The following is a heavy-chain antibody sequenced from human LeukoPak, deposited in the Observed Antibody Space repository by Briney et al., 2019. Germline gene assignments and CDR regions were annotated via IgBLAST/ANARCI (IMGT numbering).Heavy chain of an antibody. CDR3: ARHLLYSSGWYKDAFDI. V-gene: IGHV3-7*01. CDR2: IKQDGSEK. Sequence: GGSLRLSCAASGFTFSSYWMSWVRQAPGKGLEWVANIKQDGSEKYYVDSVKGRFTISGDNAKNSLYLQMNSLRAEDTAVYYCARHLLYSSGWYKDAFDICGQGTMGTVSS. D-gene: IGHD6-19*01. J-gene: IGHJ3*02. CDR1: GFTFSSYW.